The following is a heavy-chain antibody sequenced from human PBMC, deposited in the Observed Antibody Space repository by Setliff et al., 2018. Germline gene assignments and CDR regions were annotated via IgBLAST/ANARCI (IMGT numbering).Heavy chain of an antibody. CDR1: GFTFSSYS. CDR3: ARDRGSGSYFLRYFDY. CDR2: ISSSSTI. V-gene: IGHV3-48*01. J-gene: IGHJ4*02. Sequence: PGESLKISCAASGFTFSSYSMNWVRQAPGKGLEWVSYISSSSTIYYADSVKGRFTISRDNAKNSLYLQMNSLRAEDTAVYYCARDRGSGSYFLRYFDYWGQGTLVTVSS. D-gene: IGHD1-26*01.